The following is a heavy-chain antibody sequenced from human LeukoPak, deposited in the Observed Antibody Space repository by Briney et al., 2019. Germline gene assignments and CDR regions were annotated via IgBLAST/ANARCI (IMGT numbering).Heavy chain of an antibody. V-gene: IGHV3-30*02. CDR1: GFTFDDYA. J-gene: IGHJ5*02. D-gene: IGHD2-2*02. Sequence: GGSLRLSCADSGFTFDDYAMHWVRQAPGKGLEWVAFIWYDGSNKYYADSVKGRFTISRDNSKNTLYLQMNSLRAEDTAVYHCAKDLYCSSTSCYRGHWFDPWGQGTLVTVSS. CDR3: AKDLYCSSTSCYRGHWFDP. CDR2: IWYDGSNK.